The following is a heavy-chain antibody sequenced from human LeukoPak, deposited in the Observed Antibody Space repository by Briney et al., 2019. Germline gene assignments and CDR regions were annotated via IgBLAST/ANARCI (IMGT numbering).Heavy chain of an antibody. D-gene: IGHD3-10*01. Sequence: GGSLRLSCTVSGFTVSSYNMHWVRQAPGKGLEWVAVISYDGSNKYYADSVKGRFTISRDNSKNTLYLQMNSLRAEDTAVYYCARAYSLSPVICYFDYWGQGTLVTVSS. CDR1: GFTVSSYN. CDR3: ARAYSLSPVICYFDY. V-gene: IGHV3-30-3*01. J-gene: IGHJ4*02. CDR2: ISYDGSNK.